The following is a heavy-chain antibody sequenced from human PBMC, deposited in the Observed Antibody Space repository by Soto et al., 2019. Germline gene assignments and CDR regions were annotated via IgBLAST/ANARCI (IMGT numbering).Heavy chain of an antibody. J-gene: IGHJ6*02. CDR3: AIESMSGAVSASRVYGMDA. CDR2: ISYDGSNK. Sequence: HPGGALRLSCAASGFTFSSYGMHWVRQAPGKGLEWVAVISYDGSNKYYTDSVKGRFTISRDNSKNTLYLQMNSLRAEDAAVYYCAIESMSGAVSASRVYGMDAWRQGTTVTVSS. V-gene: IGHV3-30*03. D-gene: IGHD3-3*01. CDR1: GFTFSSYG.